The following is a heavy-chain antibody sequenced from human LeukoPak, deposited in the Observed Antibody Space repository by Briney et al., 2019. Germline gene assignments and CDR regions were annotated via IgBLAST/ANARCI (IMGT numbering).Heavy chain of an antibody. V-gene: IGHV3-21*01. D-gene: IGHD6-19*01. CDR3: ASGGQWLANDY. Sequence: GGSLRLSCAASGFTFSSYSMNWVRQAPGKGLEWVSSITSSGRYIYYADSVKGRFTISRDNAKNSLYLQMNSLRAEDTAMYYCASGGQWLANDYWGQGTLVTVSS. CDR2: ITSSGRYI. CDR1: GFTFSSYS. J-gene: IGHJ4*02.